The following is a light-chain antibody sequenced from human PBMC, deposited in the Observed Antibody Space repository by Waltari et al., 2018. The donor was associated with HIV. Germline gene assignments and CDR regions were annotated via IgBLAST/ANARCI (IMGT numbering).Light chain of an antibody. V-gene: IGLV1-47*01. J-gene: IGLJ2*01. CDR2: RNT. CDR3: AAWDDSLSGQVL. CDR1: SSNIGSTS. Sequence: QSVLTQPPSASGTPGQRVTISCSGSSSNIGSTSVYWYQQLPGMAPKLLISRNTQRPPGVPDRFSGSKSCTSASLAISGLLPEDEADYYCAAWDDSLSGQVLFGGGTKLTVL.